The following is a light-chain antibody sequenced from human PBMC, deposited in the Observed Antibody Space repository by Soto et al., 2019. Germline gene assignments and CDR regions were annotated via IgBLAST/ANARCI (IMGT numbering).Light chain of an antibody. CDR2: DAS. CDR1: QSVSSY. V-gene: IGKV3-11*01. CDR3: QQYNNWPIT. Sequence: EIVLTQSPATLSLSPGERATLSCRASQSVSSYLAWYQQKPGQAPRLLIYDASNRATGIPARFSGSGSGTEFTLTISSLQSEDFAVYHCQQYNNWPITFGQGTRLEIK. J-gene: IGKJ5*01.